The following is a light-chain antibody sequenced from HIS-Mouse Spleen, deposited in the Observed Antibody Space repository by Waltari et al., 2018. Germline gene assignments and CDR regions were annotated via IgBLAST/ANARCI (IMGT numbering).Light chain of an antibody. CDR2: KAS. CDR1: QSISSW. V-gene: IGKV1-5*03. J-gene: IGKJ4*01. CDR3: QQYNSYLT. Sequence: DIQMTQSPSTLSASVGDSVTITCRASQSISSWLAWYQQKPGKAPKLLIYKASSLESGVPSRFSGSGSGTESTLTISSLQPDDFATYYCQQYNSYLTFGGGTKVEIK.